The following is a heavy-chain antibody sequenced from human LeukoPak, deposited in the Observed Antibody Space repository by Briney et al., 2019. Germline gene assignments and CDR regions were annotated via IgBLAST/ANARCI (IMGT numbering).Heavy chain of an antibody. CDR2: FSGSGVGT. CDR1: GFTFSSYA. CDR3: AKRGKYFFDH. J-gene: IGHJ4*02. D-gene: IGHD3-16*01. Sequence: GGSLRLSCAASGFTFSSYAMSWVRQAPGKGLEWVSTFSGSGVGTYYADSVKGRFTISRDNSKNTLYLQMNSLRAEDTAVYYCAKRGKYFFDHWGQGILVTVPS. V-gene: IGHV3-23*01.